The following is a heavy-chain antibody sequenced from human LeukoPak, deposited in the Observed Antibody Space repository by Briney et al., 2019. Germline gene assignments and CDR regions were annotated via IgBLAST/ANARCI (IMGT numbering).Heavy chain of an antibody. CDR3: VRCYANEFDY. V-gene: IGHV4-39*01. J-gene: IGHJ4*02. CDR2: IYYGGST. CDR1: GDSISGSSYY. D-gene: IGHD2-15*01. Sequence: PSETLSLTCTVSGDSISGSSYYWGWIRQPPGKGLEWIGNIYYGGSTYHNPSLKSRVSISVDTSNNQFSLKLSSVTAADTAVYHCVRCYANEFDYWGQGTLDTVSS.